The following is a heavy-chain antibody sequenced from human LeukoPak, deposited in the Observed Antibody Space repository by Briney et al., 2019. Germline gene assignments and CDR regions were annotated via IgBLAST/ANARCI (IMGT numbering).Heavy chain of an antibody. Sequence: GGSLRLSCAASGFTLSSCDMHWVRQPPGKGLEWVSAISAGGGSTYYADSVKGRCTISRDNSKNTLYLQIHGLRAEDTAVYYCASRTCTGGTCYPLDYWGQGTLVTVSS. CDR2: ISAGGGST. CDR1: GFTLSSCD. J-gene: IGHJ4*02. V-gene: IGHV3-23*01. CDR3: ASRTCTGGTCYPLDY. D-gene: IGHD2-15*01.